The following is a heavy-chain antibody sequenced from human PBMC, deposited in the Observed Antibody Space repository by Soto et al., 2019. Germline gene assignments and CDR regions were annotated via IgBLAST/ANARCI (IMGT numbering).Heavy chain of an antibody. CDR2: IIPIFGTA. V-gene: IGHV1-69*01. D-gene: IGHD3-9*01. Sequence: QVQLVQSGAEVKKPGSSVKVSCKASGGTFSSYAISWVRQAPGQGLEWMGGIIPIFGTANYAQKFQARVTINADESTSTAYTELSSLTSEDTAVYYCATDKDILTGHGYGMDVWGQGTTVTVSS. J-gene: IGHJ6*02. CDR3: ATDKDILTGHGYGMDV. CDR1: GGTFSSYA.